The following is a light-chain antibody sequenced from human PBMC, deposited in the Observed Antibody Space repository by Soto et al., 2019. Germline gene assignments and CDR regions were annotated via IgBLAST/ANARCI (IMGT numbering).Light chain of an antibody. CDR1: QSVLYTSNTKNF. Sequence: DVVMTQSPDSLAVSLGERATINCKSSQSVLYTSNTKNFLAWYQQRPGQSPKLLLYWASARESGVPDRFSGSGSGTDFTLTISSLQAEDVAVYYCQQYHTTPWTFGQGTKVEV. CDR2: WAS. CDR3: QQYHTTPWT. J-gene: IGKJ1*01. V-gene: IGKV4-1*01.